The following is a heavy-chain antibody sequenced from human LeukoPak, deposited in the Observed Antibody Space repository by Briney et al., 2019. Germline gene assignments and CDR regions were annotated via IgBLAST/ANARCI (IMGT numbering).Heavy chain of an antibody. CDR1: GFTFSSYS. J-gene: IGHJ4*02. Sequence: PGGSLRLSCAASGFTFSSYSMNWVRQAPGKGLEWVSYISSSSSTIYYADSVKGRFTISRDNAKNSLYLQMNSLRAEDTAVYYCARDPRSRWLQSPLRPKRPTETDHWGQGTLVTVSS. D-gene: IGHD5-24*01. CDR3: ARDPRSRWLQSPLRPKRPTETDH. V-gene: IGHV3-48*04. CDR2: ISSSSSTI.